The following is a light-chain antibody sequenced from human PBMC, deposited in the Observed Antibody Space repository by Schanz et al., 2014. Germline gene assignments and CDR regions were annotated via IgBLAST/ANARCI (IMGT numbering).Light chain of an antibody. V-gene: IGLV4-69*01. Sequence: QLVLTQSPSASASLGASVKLTCTLSSGHSSYAIAWHQQQPEKGPRYLMKLNSDGSHSKGDGIPDRFSGSSSGAERYLTISRLQSEDEADYYCQTWGPGIAVFGGGTKLTVL. CDR2: LNSDGSH. CDR1: SGHSSYA. CDR3: QTWGPGIAV. J-gene: IGLJ3*02.